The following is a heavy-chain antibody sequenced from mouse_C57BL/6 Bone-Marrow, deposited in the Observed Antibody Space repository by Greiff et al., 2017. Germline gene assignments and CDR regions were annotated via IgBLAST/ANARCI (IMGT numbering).Heavy chain of an antibody. J-gene: IGHJ2*01. Sequence: EVQLVESGGDLVKPGGSLKISCAASGFTFSSYGMSWVRQTPDKRLEWVATISSGGSYTYYPDSVKGRFTSSRDNAKNTLYLLMSSLKSEDTAMYYCARLGYYGSSYFDYWGQGTTLTVSS. CDR1: GFTFSSYG. CDR3: ARLGYYGSSYFDY. D-gene: IGHD1-1*01. CDR2: ISSGGSYT. V-gene: IGHV5-6*01.